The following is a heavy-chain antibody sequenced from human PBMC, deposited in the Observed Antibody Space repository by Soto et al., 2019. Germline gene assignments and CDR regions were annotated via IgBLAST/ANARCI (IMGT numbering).Heavy chain of an antibody. CDR1: GFTFSSYG. Sequence: GGSLRLSCAASGFTFSSYGMHWVRQAPGKGLEWVAVISYDGSNKYYADSVKGRFTISRDNSKNTLYLQMNSLRAEDTAVYYCAKDLPWQTIYATDIWGQGTMVTVSS. D-gene: IGHD1-7*01. CDR3: AKDLPWQTIYATDI. J-gene: IGHJ3*02. CDR2: ISYDGSNK. V-gene: IGHV3-30*18.